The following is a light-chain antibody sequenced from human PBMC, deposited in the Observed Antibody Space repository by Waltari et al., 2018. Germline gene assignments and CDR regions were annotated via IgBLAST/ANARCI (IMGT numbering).Light chain of an antibody. CDR3: LVWHSTTDHHGV. J-gene: IGLJ2*01. Sequence: SYVVTQSPSVSVAPGETARITCGGDNIGSKSVHWYQQRPGQAPVRVISYDSDRPSGIPERFSGSNSGNTATLTISWVEADDEADYYCLVWHSTTDHHGVFGGGTKLTVL. CDR1: NIGSKS. V-gene: IGLV3-21*04. CDR2: YDS.